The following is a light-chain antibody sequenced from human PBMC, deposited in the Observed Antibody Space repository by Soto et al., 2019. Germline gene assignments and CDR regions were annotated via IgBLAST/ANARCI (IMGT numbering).Light chain of an antibody. CDR2: KAS. Sequence: DIQMTQSPSTLSASVGDRVTITCRASQTINSCLAWYQQKPGKPPKLLVYKASTLESGVPSRVSGSGSGTEFTLTISSLQPDDFATYYCQQYNHYSSYTFGQGTKLEIK. J-gene: IGKJ2*01. CDR1: QTINSC. V-gene: IGKV1-5*03. CDR3: QQYNHYSSYT.